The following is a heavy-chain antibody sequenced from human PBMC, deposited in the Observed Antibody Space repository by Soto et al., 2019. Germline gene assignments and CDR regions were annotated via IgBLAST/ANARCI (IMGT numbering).Heavy chain of an antibody. Sequence: GGSQRLSCAASGFTFSSYEMNWVRQAPGKGLEWVSYISSSGSTIYYADSVKGRFTISRDNAKNSLYLQMNSLRAEDTAVYYCARGYYDILTGYYPFDYWGQGTLVTVSS. CDR1: GFTFSSYE. J-gene: IGHJ4*02. D-gene: IGHD3-9*01. CDR3: ARGYYDILTGYYPFDY. V-gene: IGHV3-48*03. CDR2: ISSSGSTI.